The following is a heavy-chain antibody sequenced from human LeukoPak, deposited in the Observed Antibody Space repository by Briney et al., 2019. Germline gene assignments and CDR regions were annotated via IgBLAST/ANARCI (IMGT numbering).Heavy chain of an antibody. V-gene: IGHV3-33*01. D-gene: IGHD3-3*02. CDR3: AREGAFQPLTPLFDY. J-gene: IGHJ4*02. Sequence: GRSLRLSCAASGFTFTSYGMHWVRQAPGKGLEWVAVIWYDGSNKYYADSVKGRFTISRDDSKNTLYLQMNSLRAEGTAVYYCAREGAFQPLTPLFDYWGQGTLVTVSS. CDR1: GFTFTSYG. CDR2: IWYDGSNK.